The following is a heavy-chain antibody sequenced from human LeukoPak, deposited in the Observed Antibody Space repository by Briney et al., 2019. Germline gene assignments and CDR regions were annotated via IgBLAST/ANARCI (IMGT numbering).Heavy chain of an antibody. Sequence: GGSLRLSCAASGFTFSSYAVIWVRQAPGKGLEWVSTISGSGDNTYYADSVKGRFTISRDNAKNSLYLQMNSLRAEDTAVYYCARAFSYYGSGSYYNGYFDYWGQGTLVTVSS. CDR1: GFTFSSYA. CDR2: ISGSGDNT. D-gene: IGHD3-10*01. CDR3: ARAFSYYGSGSYYNGYFDY. J-gene: IGHJ4*02. V-gene: IGHV3-23*01.